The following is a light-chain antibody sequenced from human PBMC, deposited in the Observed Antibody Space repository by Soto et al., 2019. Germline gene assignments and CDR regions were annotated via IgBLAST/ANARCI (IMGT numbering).Light chain of an antibody. CDR1: QSVNTN. V-gene: IGKV3D-15*01. CDR3: QQYNNWPPIT. J-gene: IGKJ5*01. CDR2: GAS. Sequence: EIVMTQSPATLSVSPGERATLSCRASQSVNTNVAWYQQEPGQAPRLLIYGASTRATGIPARFSGSVSGTEFTLTISSLQSEDFAVYYCQQYNNWPPITFGQGTRLEIK.